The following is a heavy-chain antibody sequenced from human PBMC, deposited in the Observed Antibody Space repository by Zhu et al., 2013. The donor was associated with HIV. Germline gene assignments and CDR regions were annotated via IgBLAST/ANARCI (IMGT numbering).Heavy chain of an antibody. J-gene: IGHJ6*02. Sequence: QVQLVQSGAEVKKPGSSVKVSCKASGGTFSSYAISWVRQAPGQGLEWMGGIIPIFGTANYAQKFQGRVTITADESTSTAYMELSSLRSEDTAVYYCAREPWRVPSGHYYYYGMDVWGQGTTVTVSS. CDR2: IIPIFGTA. CDR1: GGTFSSYA. V-gene: IGHV1-69*01. D-gene: IGHD3-10*01. CDR3: AREPWRVPSGHYYYYGMDV.